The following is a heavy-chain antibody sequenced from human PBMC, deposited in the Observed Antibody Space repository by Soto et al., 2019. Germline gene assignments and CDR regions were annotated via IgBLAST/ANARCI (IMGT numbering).Heavy chain of an antibody. V-gene: IGHV5-10-1*01. J-gene: IGHJ4*02. CDR3: ARQIYDSDTGPNFQYYFDS. D-gene: IGHD3-22*01. Sequence: GESLKISCKGSGYSFAGYWITWVRQKPGKGLEWMGRIDPSDSLTYYSPSFRGHVTISATKSITTVFLQWSSLRASDTAMYYCARQIYDSDTGPNFQYYFDSWGQGTPVTVSS. CDR1: GYSFAGYW. CDR2: IDPSDSLT.